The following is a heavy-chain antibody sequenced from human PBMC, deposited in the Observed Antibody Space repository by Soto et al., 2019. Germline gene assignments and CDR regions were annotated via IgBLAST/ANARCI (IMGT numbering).Heavy chain of an antibody. V-gene: IGHV3-23*01. CDR2: ISGSGGST. CDR1: GCTFSSYA. Sequence: PGGSLRLSCAASGCTFSSYAMSWVRQAPGKGLEWGSAISGSGGSTYYADSVKGRFTISRDNSKNTLYLQMNSLRAADTAVYYCAKPYCSSTSCYEYYFDYWGQGTLVTVSS. D-gene: IGHD2-2*01. CDR3: AKPYCSSTSCYEYYFDY. J-gene: IGHJ4*02.